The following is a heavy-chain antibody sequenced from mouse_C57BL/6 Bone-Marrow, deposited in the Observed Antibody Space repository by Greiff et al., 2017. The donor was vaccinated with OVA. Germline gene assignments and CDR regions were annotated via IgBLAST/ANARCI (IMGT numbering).Heavy chain of an antibody. Sequence: QVQLQQPGAELVKPGASVKLSCKASGYTFTSYWMHWVQQRPGHGLEWIGMIHPTRGSTNYNAKFKSKATLTVDKSSSTAYMQLSRLTSEDSAVYDCEREKNGTLDYWGQGTLVTVS. CDR3: EREKNGTLDY. CDR1: GYTFTSYW. CDR2: IHPTRGST. D-gene: IGHD3-3*01. J-gene: IGHJ3*01. V-gene: IGHV1-64*01.